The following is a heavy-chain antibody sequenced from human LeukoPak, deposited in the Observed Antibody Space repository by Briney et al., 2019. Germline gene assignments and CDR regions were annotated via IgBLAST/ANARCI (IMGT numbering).Heavy chain of an antibody. D-gene: IGHD5-12*01. CDR3: ARGGSGYDHPPLDY. J-gene: IGHJ4*02. Sequence: ASVKVSCKVSGGTFSSYAISWVRQAPGQGLEWMGGIIPIFGTANYAQKFQGRVTITADESTSTAYMELSSLRSEDTAVYYCARGGSGYDHPPLDYWGQGTLVTVSS. CDR1: GGTFSSYA. V-gene: IGHV1-69*13. CDR2: IIPIFGTA.